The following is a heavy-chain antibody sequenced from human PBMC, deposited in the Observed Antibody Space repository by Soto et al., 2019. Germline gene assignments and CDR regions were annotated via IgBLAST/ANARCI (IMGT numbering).Heavy chain of an antibody. D-gene: IGHD3-10*01. CDR3: ARSASGSYYTNLDP. CDR2: ISYDGSNK. Sequence: LRLSCAAAGFTFSSYAMHWVRQAPGKGLEWVAVISYDGSNKYYADSVKGRFTISRDNSKNTLYMQMNSLRAEDTAVYYCARSASGSYYTNLDPWGQGTLVTVSS. CDR1: GFTFSSYA. J-gene: IGHJ5*02. V-gene: IGHV3-30-3*01.